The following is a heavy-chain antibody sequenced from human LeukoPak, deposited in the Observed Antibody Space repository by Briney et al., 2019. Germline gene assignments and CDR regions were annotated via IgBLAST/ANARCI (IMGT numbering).Heavy chain of an antibody. V-gene: IGHV4-59*01. Sequence: SETLSLTCTGSGGSIISYYWSWIRQPPGKGLEWIGYIYYSGSTNYNPSLKSRVTISVDTSKNQFSLKLSSVTAADKAVYYCARVGDTSGYTLDYWGQGTLVTVSS. CDR1: GGSIISYY. CDR2: IYYSGST. J-gene: IGHJ4*02. CDR3: ARVGDTSGYTLDY. D-gene: IGHD3-22*01.